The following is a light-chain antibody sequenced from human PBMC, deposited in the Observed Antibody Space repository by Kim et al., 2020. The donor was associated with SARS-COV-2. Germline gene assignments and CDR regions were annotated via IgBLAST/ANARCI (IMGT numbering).Light chain of an antibody. CDR3: QQYNSYSEYT. CDR2: DAS. Sequence: DIQMTQSPSTLSASVGDRVTITCRASQSINTWLAWYQQKPGKAPKLLIYDASSLESGVPLRFSGSGSGTEFTLTISSLQPDDFATYYCQQYNSYSEYTFGQGTKLEI. V-gene: IGKV1-5*01. J-gene: IGKJ2*01. CDR1: QSINTW.